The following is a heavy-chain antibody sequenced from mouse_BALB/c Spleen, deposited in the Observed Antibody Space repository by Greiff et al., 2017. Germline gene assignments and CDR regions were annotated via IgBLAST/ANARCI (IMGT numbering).Heavy chain of an antibody. Sequence: DVQLQESGPGLVKPSQSLSLTCTVTGYSITSDYAWNWIRQFPGNKLEWMGYISYSGSTSYNPSLKSRISITRDTSKNQFFLQLNSVTTEDTATYYCASNYYGSSSFAYWGQGTLVTVSA. V-gene: IGHV3-2*02. CDR2: ISYSGST. CDR1: GYSITSDYA. J-gene: IGHJ3*01. CDR3: ASNYYGSSSFAY. D-gene: IGHD1-1*01.